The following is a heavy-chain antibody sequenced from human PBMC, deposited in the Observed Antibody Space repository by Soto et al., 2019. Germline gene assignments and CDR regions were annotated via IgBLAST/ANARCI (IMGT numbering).Heavy chain of an antibody. CDR3: ARTGAKETVPPPSFWFDP. J-gene: IGHJ5*02. CDR2: ISAYNVNT. Sequence: QVQLVQSGAEVKKPGASVKVSCKASGYTFTNYGISWVRQAPGQGLEWMGWISAYNVNTNDAQKFQGRVTMTPDTSTSTAYMEVRSLSSDDTAVDYCARTGAKETVPPPSFWFDPWGQGTLVAVPS. CDR1: GYTFTNYG. V-gene: IGHV1-18*01. D-gene: IGHD3-10*01.